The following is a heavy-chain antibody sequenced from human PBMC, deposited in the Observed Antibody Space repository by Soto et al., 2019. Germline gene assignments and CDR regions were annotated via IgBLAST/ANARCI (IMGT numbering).Heavy chain of an antibody. D-gene: IGHD5-18*01. Sequence: EVQLVESGGGLVQPGGSLRLSCAASGFNFSTYDMHWVRQSTGKGLEWVSVIGTAGDTYYPGSVKGRCTISRENAKNSLYLQMNSLRAEDTAVYYWARGIHVRAYSYAYVGTMDVWGLGTTVTVSS. J-gene: IGHJ6*02. CDR2: IGTAGDT. V-gene: IGHV3-13*01. CDR1: GFNFSTYD. CDR3: ARGIHVRAYSYAYVGTMDV.